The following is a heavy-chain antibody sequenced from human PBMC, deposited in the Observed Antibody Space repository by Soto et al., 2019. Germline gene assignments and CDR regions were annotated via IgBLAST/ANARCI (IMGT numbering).Heavy chain of an antibody. V-gene: IGHV4-59*08. J-gene: IGHJ3*02. CDR2: IYDSGST. Sequence: SETLSLTCTVSGGSISNYYWSWIRQPPGKGLEWIGYIYDSGSTNYNPSLKSRVTISVDTSEGHLSLKLSSLNAADTAVYYCARPAVAGPLYAFDIWGQGTMVTVSS. CDR1: GGSISNYY. D-gene: IGHD6-19*01. CDR3: ARPAVAGPLYAFDI.